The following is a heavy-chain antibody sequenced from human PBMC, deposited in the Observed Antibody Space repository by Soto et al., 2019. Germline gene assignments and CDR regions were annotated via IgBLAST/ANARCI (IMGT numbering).Heavy chain of an antibody. Sequence: GGSLRLSCAASGFTFSSYAMSWVRQAPGKGLEWVSAISGSGGSTYYADSVKGRFTISRDNSKNTPYLQMNSLRAEDTAVYYCAKDVEMATITFGFDYWGQGTLVTVSS. V-gene: IGHV3-23*01. CDR2: ISGSGGST. J-gene: IGHJ4*02. D-gene: IGHD5-12*01. CDR3: AKDVEMATITFGFDY. CDR1: GFTFSSYA.